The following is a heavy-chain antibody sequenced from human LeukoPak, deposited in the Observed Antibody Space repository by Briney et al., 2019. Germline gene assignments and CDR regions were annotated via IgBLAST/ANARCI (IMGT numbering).Heavy chain of an antibody. CDR1: GYTFTSYD. CDR3: ARGSSSWYLWGGYYYYGMDV. CDR2: MNPNSGNT. V-gene: IGHV1-8*01. D-gene: IGHD6-13*01. J-gene: IGHJ6*02. Sequence: GASVKVSCKASGYTFTSYDINWVRQATGHGLEWMGWMNPNSGNTGYAQKFQGRVTMTRNTSTSTAYMELSSLRSEDTAVYYCARGSSSWYLWGGYYYYGMDVWGQGTTVTVSS.